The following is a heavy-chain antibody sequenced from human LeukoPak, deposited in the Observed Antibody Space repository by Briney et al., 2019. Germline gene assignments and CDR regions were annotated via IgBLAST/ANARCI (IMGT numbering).Heavy chain of an antibody. CDR2: IIPIFGTA. CDR3: ARDPPRRCSGGSCYGGRGYYYYMDV. V-gene: IGHV1-69*06. J-gene: IGHJ6*03. CDR1: GGTFSSYA. Sequence: SVKVSCKASGGTFSSYAISWVRQAPGQGLEWMGGIIPIFGTANYAQKFQGRVTITADKSTSTAYVELSSLRSEDTAVYYCARDPPRRCSGGSCYGGRGYYYYMDVWGKGTTVTVSS. D-gene: IGHD2-15*01.